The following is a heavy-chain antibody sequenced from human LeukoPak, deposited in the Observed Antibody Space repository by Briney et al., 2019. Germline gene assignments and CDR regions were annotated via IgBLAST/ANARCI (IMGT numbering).Heavy chain of an antibody. CDR2: INHSGST. J-gene: IGHJ4*02. D-gene: IGHD6-19*01. CDR3: AAGYSSGDY. Sequence: PSETLSLTCAVYGGSFSGYYWSWIRQPPGKGLEWIGEINHSGSTNYNPSLESRVTISVDTSKNQFSLKLSSVTAADTAVYYCAAGYSSGDYWGQGTLVNVSS. V-gene: IGHV4-34*01. CDR1: GGSFSGYY.